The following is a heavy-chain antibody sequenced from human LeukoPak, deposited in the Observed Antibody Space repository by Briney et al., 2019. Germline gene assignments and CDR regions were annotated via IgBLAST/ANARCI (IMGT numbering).Heavy chain of an antibody. D-gene: IGHD1-14*01. CDR2: VHRSGSP. Sequence: PSETLSLTCTVSLDSTTSNFWSWVRQPPGKGLEWIGEVHRSGSPNYNPSLQSRVTISIDRSRNQIALELSSVTAADTAVYYCAREILGGFNPGAYWGQGTLVTVPS. J-gene: IGHJ4*02. CDR3: AREILGGFNPGAY. V-gene: IGHV4-4*02. CDR1: LDSTTSNF.